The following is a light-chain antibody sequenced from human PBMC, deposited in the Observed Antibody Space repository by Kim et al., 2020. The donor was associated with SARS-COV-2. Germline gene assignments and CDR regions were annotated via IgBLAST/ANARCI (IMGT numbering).Light chain of an antibody. CDR1: QSVSSN. CDR3: QQYNDWPPLT. V-gene: IGKV3-15*01. CDR2: GAS. Sequence: SPGERATLSCRASQSVSSNLAWYQQKPGQAPRLLIYGASTRATGIPARFSGSGSGTEFTLTISSLQSEDFAVYYCQQYNDWPPLTFGHGTRLDIK. J-gene: IGKJ5*01.